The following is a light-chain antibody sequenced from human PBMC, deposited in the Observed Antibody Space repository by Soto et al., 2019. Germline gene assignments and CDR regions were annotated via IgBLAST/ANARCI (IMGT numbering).Light chain of an antibody. CDR2: DAS. CDR1: QSVSSY. V-gene: IGKV3-11*01. CDR3: QQRSNWPPLT. J-gene: IGKJ4*01. Sequence: EIVLTQSPATLSLSPGERATLSCRASQSVSSYLAWYQQKPGQAPRLLIYDASNRATGIPARFSGSGSGKDFTLTISSLEPEDFAVYYRQQRSNWPPLTFGGGTKVEI.